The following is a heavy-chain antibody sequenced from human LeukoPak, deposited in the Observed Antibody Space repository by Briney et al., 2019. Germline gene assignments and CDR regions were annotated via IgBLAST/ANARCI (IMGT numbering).Heavy chain of an antibody. CDR1: GYSISSGCN. V-gene: IGHV4-38-2*02. CDR2: IYHSGST. Sequence: SETLSLTCTVSGYSISSGCNGCVIQQPPGRRLWWIGSIYHSGSTYYNPSLKGRVTISVDTSKNRFSLKLSSVTAAATPEYYSTRARWLHSGVSSDPWGQGTLVTVSS. J-gene: IGHJ5*02. CDR3: TRARWLHSGVSSDP. D-gene: IGHD5-24*01.